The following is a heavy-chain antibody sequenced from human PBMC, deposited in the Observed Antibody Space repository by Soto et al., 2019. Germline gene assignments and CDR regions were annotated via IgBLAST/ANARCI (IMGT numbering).Heavy chain of an antibody. D-gene: IGHD6-19*01. CDR3: ARAGGAVAPFDY. J-gene: IGHJ4*02. V-gene: IGHV1-46*01. CDR1: GYTFTSYY. CDR2: INPSGGST. Sequence: QVQLVQSGAEVKKPGASVKVSCKASGYTFTSYYLHWVLQAPGQGLEWMGIINPSGGSTSYAQKFQGRVTMTRDTSTSTVYMELSSLRSEDTAVYYCARAGGAVAPFDYWGQGTLVTVSS.